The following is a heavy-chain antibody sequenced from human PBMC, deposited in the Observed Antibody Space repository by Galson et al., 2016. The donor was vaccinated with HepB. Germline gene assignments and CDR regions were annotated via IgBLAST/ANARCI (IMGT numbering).Heavy chain of an antibody. CDR2: IYSDGNT. Sequence: SLRLSCAASGLTVSSNHMSWFRQAPGKGLEWVANIYSDGNTKYADSVKGRFTISRDNSQNTLYLQMNSLSPEDTATYYCATGAWWYKNPDYWGQGTLVSVSS. D-gene: IGHD2-15*01. J-gene: IGHJ4*02. CDR3: ATGAWWYKNPDY. CDR1: GLTVSSNH. V-gene: IGHV3-53*01.